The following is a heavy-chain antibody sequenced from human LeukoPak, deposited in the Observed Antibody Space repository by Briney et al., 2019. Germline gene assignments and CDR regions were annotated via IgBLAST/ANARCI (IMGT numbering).Heavy chain of an antibody. CDR2: FHDSGSA. CDR1: GDSISSYF. CDR3: ARDSHSVDTATPRGFDP. V-gene: IGHV4-59*01. Sequence: SETLSLTCTVSGDSISSYFWSWIRQPPGKGLEWIGYFHDSGSANYNPSPKSRITMSVDTSKNQFSLKLRSVTAADTAVYYCARDSHSVDTATPRGFDPWGQGTLVTVSS. J-gene: IGHJ5*02. D-gene: IGHD2-15*01.